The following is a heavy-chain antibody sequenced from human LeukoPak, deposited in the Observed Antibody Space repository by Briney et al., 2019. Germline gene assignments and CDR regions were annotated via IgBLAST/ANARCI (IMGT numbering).Heavy chain of an antibody. V-gene: IGHV4-38-2*02. Sequence: PSETLSLTCTVSGYSISSGYYWGWIRQPPGKGLEWIGSIYHSGSTYYNPSLKSRVTISVDTSKNQFSLKLSSVTAADTAAYYCARDEGYDRYYFDYWGQGTLVTVSS. CDR1: GYSISSGYY. CDR3: ARDEGYDRYYFDY. CDR2: IYHSGST. D-gene: IGHD3-22*01. J-gene: IGHJ4*02.